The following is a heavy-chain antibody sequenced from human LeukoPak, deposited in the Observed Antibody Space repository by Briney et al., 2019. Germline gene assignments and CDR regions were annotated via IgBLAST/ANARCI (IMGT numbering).Heavy chain of an antibody. V-gene: IGHV3-11*01. CDR3: ARLHDSSIDF. CDR1: GFTFSDHF. J-gene: IGHJ4*02. Sequence: GGSLRLSCAVSGFTFSDHFTSWIRQAPGKGLELISYIGIGSTKIYYGDPVKGRFTVSRDDSQNSVYLQMNSLRAEDTAVYYCARLHDSSIDFWGQGALVTVSS. CDR2: IGIGSTKI. D-gene: IGHD4-11*01.